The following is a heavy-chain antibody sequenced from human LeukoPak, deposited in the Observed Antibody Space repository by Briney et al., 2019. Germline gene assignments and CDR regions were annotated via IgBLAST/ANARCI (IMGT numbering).Heavy chain of an antibody. V-gene: IGHV2-5*01. CDR3: AHSYPRCSTSTCYSYFDD. CDR2: IFWNEGK. J-gene: IGHJ4*02. D-gene: IGHD2-2*02. Sequence: NGSGPTLVRPTQTLTLTCTFSGFSLTTNGVAVGWIRQPPGKALEWLALIFWNEGKRYSPSLQSRLTITKDTSKNQVALTMTNLDPVDTATYYCAHSYPRCSTSTCYSYFDDWGQGTLVTVSS. CDR1: GFSLTTNGVA.